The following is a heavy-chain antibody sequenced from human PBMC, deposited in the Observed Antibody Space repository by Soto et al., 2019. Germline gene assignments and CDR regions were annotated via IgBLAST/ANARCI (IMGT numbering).Heavy chain of an antibody. V-gene: IGHV2-5*02. Sequence: QITLKESGPTLVKPTQTLTLTCTFSGFSLTETGMGVGWIRQPPGKALEWLALIYWDDDKRYSPSLKRGLTISKDASKNQVVLTKTNVDAVDTATYYSAHRRSGYFDSWGQGTLVTVSS. J-gene: IGHJ4*02. CDR2: IYWDDDK. CDR1: GFSLTETGMG. CDR3: AHRRSGYFDS.